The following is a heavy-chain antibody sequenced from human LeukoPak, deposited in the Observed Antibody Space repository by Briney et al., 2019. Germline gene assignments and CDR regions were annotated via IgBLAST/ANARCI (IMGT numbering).Heavy chain of an antibody. CDR3: ARRGSSGWYNYFDY. J-gene: IGHJ4*02. CDR1: GGSISSSSYY. D-gene: IGHD6-19*01. CDR2: IYYSGST. Sequence: SETLSLTCTVSGGSISSSSYYWGWIRQPPGKGLEWTGSIYYSGSTYYNPSLKSRVTISVDTSKNQFSLKLSSVTAADTAVYYCARRGSSGWYNYFDYWGQGTLVTVSS. V-gene: IGHV4-39*01.